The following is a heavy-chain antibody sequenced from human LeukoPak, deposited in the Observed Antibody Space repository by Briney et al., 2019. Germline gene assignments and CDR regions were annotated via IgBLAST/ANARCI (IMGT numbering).Heavy chain of an antibody. V-gene: IGHV3-13*01. J-gene: IGHJ3*02. CDR2: IGTAGDT. D-gene: IGHD3-16*01. Sequence: PGGSLRLSCAASGFTFSSYDMHWVRQATGKGLEWVSAIGTAGDTYYPGSVKGRFTISRENAKNSLYLQMNSLRAGDTAVYYCARGRGNDYVPWAFDIWGQGTMVTVSS. CDR3: ARGRGNDYVPWAFDI. CDR1: GFTFSSYD.